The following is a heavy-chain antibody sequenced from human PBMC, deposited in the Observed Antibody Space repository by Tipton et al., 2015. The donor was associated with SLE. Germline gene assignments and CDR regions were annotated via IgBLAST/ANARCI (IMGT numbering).Heavy chain of an antibody. V-gene: IGHV3-49*04. CDR1: GFTFGDYA. CDR2: IRSKAYGGTT. J-gene: IGHJ4*02. CDR3: TTPTMVVTLPFDY. Sequence: SLRLSCTASGFTFGDYAMSWVRQAPGKGLEWVGFIRSKAYGGTTEYAASVKGRFTISRDDSKSIAYLQMNSLKTEDTAVYYCTTPTMVVTLPFDYWGQGTLVPVSS. D-gene: IGHD4-23*01.